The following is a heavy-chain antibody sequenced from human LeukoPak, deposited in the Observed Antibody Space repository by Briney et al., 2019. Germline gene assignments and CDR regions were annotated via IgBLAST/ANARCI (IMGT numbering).Heavy chain of an antibody. J-gene: IGHJ6*03. CDR1: GGSVTNYY. Sequence: SETLSLTCSVSGGSVTNYYWSWIRQTAGQGLECIGRVYTRGTSNYNPSLRSRVIISVDKSANQVSLRMTSVSAADTAVYYCTSGNGGWSSPYYFYYMVVWGKGTTVTVSS. CDR3: TSGNGGWSSPYYFYYMVV. CDR2: VYTRGTS. D-gene: IGHD6-19*01. V-gene: IGHV4-4*07.